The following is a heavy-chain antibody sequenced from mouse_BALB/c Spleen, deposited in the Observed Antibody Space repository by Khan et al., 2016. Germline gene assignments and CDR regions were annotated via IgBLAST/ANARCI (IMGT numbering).Heavy chain of an antibody. D-gene: IGHD1-2*01. CDR3: SMSSYGYFSMDY. J-gene: IGHJ4*01. V-gene: IGHV1-77*01. CDR2: IYPGSGST. CDR1: GYTFTDYY. Sequence: QVRLQQSGTELPRPGASVKLSCKASGYTFTDYYLHWVMQRTGQGLEWIGEIYPGSGSTYYNEKFKGKASLTADKSSSTAYMQLSSLTSEDSAVYFCSMSSYGYFSMDYWGHGASVTVSS.